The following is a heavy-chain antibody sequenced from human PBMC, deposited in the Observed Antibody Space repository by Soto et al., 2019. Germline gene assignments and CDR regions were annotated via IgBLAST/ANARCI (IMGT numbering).Heavy chain of an antibody. Sequence: GGSLRLSCAASGFTFSSYAMHWVRQAPGKGLEYVSAISSNGGSTYYANSVKGRFTISRDNSKNTLYLQMGSLRAEDMAVYYCAKDRGRGYDSWGQGTLVTVSS. CDR1: GFTFSSYA. D-gene: IGHD2-15*01. V-gene: IGHV3-64*01. J-gene: IGHJ5*01. CDR3: AKDRGRGYDS. CDR2: ISSNGGST.